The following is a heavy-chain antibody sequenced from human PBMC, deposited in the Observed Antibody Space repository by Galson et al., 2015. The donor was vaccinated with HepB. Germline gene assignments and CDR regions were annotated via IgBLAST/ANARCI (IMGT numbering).Heavy chain of an antibody. V-gene: IGHV1-2*02. J-gene: IGHJ4*02. CDR2: INPNSGGT. CDR1: GYTFTGYY. Sequence: SVKVSCKASGYTFTGYYMHWVRQAPGQGLEWTGWINPNSGGTNYAQKFQGRVTMTRDTSISTAYMELSRLRSDDTAVYYCARESVYYYDSSGLSFDYWGQGTLVTVSS. D-gene: IGHD3-22*01. CDR3: ARESVYYYDSSGLSFDY.